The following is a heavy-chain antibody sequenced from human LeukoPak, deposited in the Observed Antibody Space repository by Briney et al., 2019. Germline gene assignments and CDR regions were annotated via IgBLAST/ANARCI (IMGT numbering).Heavy chain of an antibody. CDR1: GYTFTSYG. CDR2: IIPIFGTA. Sequence: SVKVSCKASGYTFTSYGISWVRQAPGQGLEWMGGIIPIFGTANYAQKFQGRVTITADESTSTAYMELSSLRSEDTAVYYCARVGGNDYYDSSGYYTYFDYWGQGTLVTVSS. D-gene: IGHD3-22*01. V-gene: IGHV1-69*13. J-gene: IGHJ4*02. CDR3: ARVGGNDYYDSSGYYTYFDY.